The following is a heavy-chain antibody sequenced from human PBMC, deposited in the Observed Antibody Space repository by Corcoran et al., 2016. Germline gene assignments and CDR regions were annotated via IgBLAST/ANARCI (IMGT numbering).Heavy chain of an antibody. D-gene: IGHD6-19*01. J-gene: IGHJ6*02. CDR3: SSAVASGADYYGMDV. CDR1: GGTFSSYA. V-gene: IGHV1-69*06. Sequence: QVQLVQSGAEVKKPGSSVKVSCKASGGTFSSYAISWVRQAPGQGIEWMGGIIPMFGTANYAQKFQGRGTINADKSTSSAYLELGRLRSEDTAVYYCSSAVASGADYYGMDVWGQGTTGTVSS. CDR2: IIPMFGTA.